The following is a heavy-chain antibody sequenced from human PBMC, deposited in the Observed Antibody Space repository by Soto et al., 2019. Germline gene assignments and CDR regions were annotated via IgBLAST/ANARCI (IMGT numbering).Heavy chain of an antibody. D-gene: IGHD2-21*02. CDR2: IRGSGVTT. CDR3: ARDKPCGGDCYHDAFDI. Sequence: GGSLRLSCAASGFTFSNYSMTWVRQHPGTGLEWVSTIRGSGVTTYYADSVKGRFTITRDNSKNTLYLQMNCLRAEDTAVYYCARDKPCGGDCYHDAFDIWGQGTMVTVSS. CDR1: GFTFSNYS. J-gene: IGHJ3*02. V-gene: IGHV3-23*01.